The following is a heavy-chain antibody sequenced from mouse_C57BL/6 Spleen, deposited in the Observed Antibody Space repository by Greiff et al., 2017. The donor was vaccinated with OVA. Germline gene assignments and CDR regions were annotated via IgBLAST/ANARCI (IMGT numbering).Heavy chain of an antibody. CDR3: TLYYYGSSYWYFDV. D-gene: IGHD1-1*01. J-gene: IGHJ1*03. CDR2: IDPEDGDT. V-gene: IGHV14-1*01. CDR1: GFNIKDYY. Sequence: EVKLVESGAELVRPGASVKLSCTASGFNIKDYYMHWVKQRPEQGLEWIGRIDPEDGDTEYAPKFQGKATMTADTSSNTAYLQLSSLTSEDTAVYYCTLYYYGSSYWYFDVWGTGTTVTVSS.